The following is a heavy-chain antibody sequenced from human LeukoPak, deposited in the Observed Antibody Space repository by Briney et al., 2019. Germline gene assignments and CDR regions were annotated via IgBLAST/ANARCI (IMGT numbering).Heavy chain of an antibody. D-gene: IGHD2-2*01. V-gene: IGHV1-58*02. CDR2: IVVGSGST. CDR3: AAVSSISSPAAIPP. J-gene: IGHJ5*02. Sequence: SVKVSCKASGFTFTSSAMQWVRQARGQRLEWIGWIVVGSGSTNYAQKFQERVTITRDMSTSTAYMELSSLRSEDTAVYYCAAVSSISSPAAIPPWGQGTLVTVSS. CDR1: GFTFTSSA.